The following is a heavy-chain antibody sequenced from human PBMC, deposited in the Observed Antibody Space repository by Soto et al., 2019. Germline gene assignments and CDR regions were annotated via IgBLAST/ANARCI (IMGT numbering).Heavy chain of an antibody. V-gene: IGHV3-11*01. D-gene: IGHD2-2*01. CDR2: ISTGGTTM. CDR1: GFTFSDYY. J-gene: IGHJ5*02. Sequence: GGSLRLSCAASGFTFSDYYMSWIRQPPGKGLEWVSYISTGGTTMFYADSVRGRFTISRDNAKNSLYLQMNSLRAEDTAVYYCARVGRYCGSASCYNWFDPWGQGSLVTVSS. CDR3: ARVGRYCGSASCYNWFDP.